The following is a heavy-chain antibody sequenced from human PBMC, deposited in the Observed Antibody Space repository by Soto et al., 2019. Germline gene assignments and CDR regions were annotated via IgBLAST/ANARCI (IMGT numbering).Heavy chain of an antibody. D-gene: IGHD1-26*01. J-gene: IGHJ4*02. CDR1: GYTFTSYD. CDR3: ARGLFGSRGRRKAGSYYKDY. V-gene: IGHV1-8*01. CDR2: MNPNSGNT. Sequence: QVQLVQSGAEVKKPGASVKVSCKASGYTFTSYDINWVRQATGQGLEWMGWMNPNSGNTGYAQKFQGRVTMTRNTSISTAYMELSSLRSEDTAVYYCARGLFGSRGRRKAGSYYKDYWGQGTLVTVSS.